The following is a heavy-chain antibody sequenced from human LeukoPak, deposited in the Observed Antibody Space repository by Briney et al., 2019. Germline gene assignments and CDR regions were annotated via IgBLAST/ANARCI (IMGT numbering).Heavy chain of an antibody. CDR1: GYTFTGCY. D-gene: IGHD3-10*01. CDR3: ARLITMVRGAYYFDY. Sequence: ASVKVSCKASGYTFTGCYMHWVRQAPGQGLEWMGWINPNSGGTNYAQKFQGRVTMTRDTSISTAYMELSRLRSDDTAVYYCARLITMVRGAYYFDYWGQGTLVTVSS. J-gene: IGHJ4*02. CDR2: INPNSGGT. V-gene: IGHV1-2*02.